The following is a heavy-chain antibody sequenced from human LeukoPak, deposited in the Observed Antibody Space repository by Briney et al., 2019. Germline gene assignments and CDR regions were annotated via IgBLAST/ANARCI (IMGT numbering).Heavy chain of an antibody. D-gene: IGHD3-3*01. CDR3: ARDQRNDFWSGYYPYYYYYYMDV. Sequence: GGSLRLSCAASGFTFSSYWMSWVRQAPGKGLEWVANIKQDGSEKYYVDSVKGRFTISRDNAKNSLYLQKNSLRAEDTAVYYCARDQRNDFWSGYYPYYYYYYMDVWGKGTTVTVSS. V-gene: IGHV3-7*01. J-gene: IGHJ6*03. CDR2: IKQDGSEK. CDR1: GFTFSSYW.